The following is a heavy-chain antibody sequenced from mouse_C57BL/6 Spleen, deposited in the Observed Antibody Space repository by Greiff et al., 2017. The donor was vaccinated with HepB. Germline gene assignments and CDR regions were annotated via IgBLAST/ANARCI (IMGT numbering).Heavy chain of an antibody. CDR3: ARGEELDYGSSGFAY. CDR1: GYTFTDYN. J-gene: IGHJ3*01. V-gene: IGHV1-18*01. Sequence: VQLQQSGPELVKPGASVKIPCKASGYTFTDYNMDWVKQSHGKSLEWIGDINPNNGGTIYNQKFKGKATLTVDKSSSTAYMELRSLTSEDTAVYYCARGEELDYGSSGFAYWGQGTLVTVSA. D-gene: IGHD1-1*01. CDR2: INPNNGGT.